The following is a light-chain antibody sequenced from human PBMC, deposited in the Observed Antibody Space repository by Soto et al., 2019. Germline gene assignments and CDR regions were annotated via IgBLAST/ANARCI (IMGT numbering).Light chain of an antibody. J-gene: IGKJ2*01. CDR2: DAS. Sequence: EIVLTQSPATLSSSPGERATLSCRASQSVSSYLAWYHQKPGQAPRLLIYDASNRATGIPARFSGSGSGTDCTLPISSLEPEDVAVCYCQQRSNGLGYTCGQGTKLEIK. CDR1: QSVSSY. V-gene: IGKV3-11*01. CDR3: QQRSNGLGYT.